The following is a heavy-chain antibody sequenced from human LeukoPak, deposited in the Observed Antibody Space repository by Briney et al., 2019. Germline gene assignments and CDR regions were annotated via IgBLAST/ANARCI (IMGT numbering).Heavy chain of an antibody. V-gene: IGHV3-21*04. CDR3: AKDKPDYYGSGSYGYFDY. D-gene: IGHD3-10*01. CDR2: ISSSSSYI. CDR1: GFTFSSYS. J-gene: IGHJ4*02. Sequence: GGSLRLSCAASGFTFSSYSMNWVRQAPGKGLEWVSSISSSSSYIYYADSVKGRFTISRDNSKNTLYLQMNSLRAEDTAVYYCAKDKPDYYGSGSYGYFDYWGQGTLVTVSS.